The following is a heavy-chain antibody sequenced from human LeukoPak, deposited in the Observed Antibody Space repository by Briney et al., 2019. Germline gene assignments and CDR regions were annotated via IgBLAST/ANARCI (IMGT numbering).Heavy chain of an antibody. V-gene: IGHV3-21*01. J-gene: IGHJ4*02. CDR1: GFTFSSYS. D-gene: IGHD3-3*01. CDR2: ISSSSSYI. Sequence: GGSLRLSCAASGFTFSSYSMNWVRQAPGKGLEWVSSISSSSSYIYYADSVKGRFTISRDNAKNSLYLQMNSLRAEDTAVYYCARDGGFTTPVGYWGQGTLVTVS. CDR3: ARDGGFTTPVGY.